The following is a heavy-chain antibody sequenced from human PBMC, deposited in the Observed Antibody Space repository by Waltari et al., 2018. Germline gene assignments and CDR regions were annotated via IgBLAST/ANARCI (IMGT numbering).Heavy chain of an antibody. Sequence: QVQLQDSGPGLVKPSETLSLTCAVSGYSISSGYYWGWIRQPPGKGLEWIGSIYHSGSTYYNPSLKSRVTISVDTSKNQFSLKLSSVTAADTAVHYCARRSSGWFPRWGQGTLVNVYS. J-gene: IGHJ4*02. CDR2: IYHSGST. CDR1: GYSISSGYY. V-gene: IGHV4-38-2*01. CDR3: ARRSSGWFPR. D-gene: IGHD6-19*01.